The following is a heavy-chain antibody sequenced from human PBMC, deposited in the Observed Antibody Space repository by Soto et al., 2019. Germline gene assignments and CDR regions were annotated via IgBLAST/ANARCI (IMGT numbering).Heavy chain of an antibody. D-gene: IGHD6-19*01. CDR2: IFYTGST. CDR1: GGSISGYY. J-gene: IGHJ3*01. CDR3: ARQYSNDWLEAFDL. V-gene: IGHV4-59*08. Sequence: SETLSLTCAVSGGSISGYYWNWIRQPPGKGLEWIGYIFYTGSTNYNPSLKSRVTISVDTSKNQISLKLSSVTAADTAVYYCARQYSNDWLEAFDLWGQGTMVTVSS.